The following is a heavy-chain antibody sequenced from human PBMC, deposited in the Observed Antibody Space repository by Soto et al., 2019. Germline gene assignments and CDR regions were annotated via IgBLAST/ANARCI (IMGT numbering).Heavy chain of an antibody. J-gene: IGHJ5*02. CDR3: ARAPIRRDIVVVPAAINSFET. V-gene: IGHV4-59*01. Sequence: SETLSLTCTVSCVSINNYYWTCIRQPPGKRLEWIVAIYYTGSTTYNPSLRSRVTFSVDTSTNQFSLSLTSVTAADTAVYYCARAPIRRDIVVVPAAINSFETWGKGTTVTASS. CDR1: CVSINNYY. CDR2: IYYTGST. D-gene: IGHD2-2*02.